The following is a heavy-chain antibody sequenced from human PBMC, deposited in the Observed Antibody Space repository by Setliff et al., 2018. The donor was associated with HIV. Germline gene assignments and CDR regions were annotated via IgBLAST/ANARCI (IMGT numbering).Heavy chain of an antibody. D-gene: IGHD3-16*01. CDR1: GFTVNTNY. J-gene: IGHJ5*02. V-gene: IGHV3-53*01. CDR3: AKGVKWLDP. CDR2: MNGDGTT. Sequence: QPGGSLRLSCAASGFTVNTNYMTWVRQAPGKGLEWVSVMNGDGTTYYADSVKGRFTISRDNSINILYLHMNSLIAEDTAVYYCAKGVKWLDPWGQGTLVTVSS.